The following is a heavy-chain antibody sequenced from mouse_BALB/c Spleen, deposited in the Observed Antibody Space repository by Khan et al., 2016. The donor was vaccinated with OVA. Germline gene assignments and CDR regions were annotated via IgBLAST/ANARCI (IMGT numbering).Heavy chain of an antibody. CDR1: GFTLTSYG. Sequence: QVQLKESGPDLVAPSQTLYITCTVSGFTLTSYGVHWVRQPPGKGLEWLGVIWAGGSTNYYSALMSRLSISKENSKSQVFLKMNSLQTDNTAMYYCARLEDLWGQGTTLTVSS. J-gene: IGHJ2*01. V-gene: IGHV2-9*02. CDR3: ARLEDL. CDR2: IWAGGST.